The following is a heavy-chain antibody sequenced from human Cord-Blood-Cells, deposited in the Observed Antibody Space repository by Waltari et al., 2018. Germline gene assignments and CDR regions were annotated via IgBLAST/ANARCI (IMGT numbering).Heavy chain of an antibody. CDR1: GFTFSSYA. D-gene: IGHD3-10*01. CDR3: ASHGSGSPVDY. J-gene: IGHJ4*02. CDR2: ISGSGGST. Sequence: EVQLLESGGGLVQPGGCLRLSCAASGFTFSSYAMRWVRQAPGKGLGWVSAISGSGGSTYYADSVKGRFTISRDNSKNTLYLQMNSLRAEDTAVYYCASHGSGSPVDYWGQGTLVTVSS. V-gene: IGHV3-23*01.